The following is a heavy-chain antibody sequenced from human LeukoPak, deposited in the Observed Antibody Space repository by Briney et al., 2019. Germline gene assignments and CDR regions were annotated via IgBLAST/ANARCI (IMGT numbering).Heavy chain of an antibody. CDR1: GVTFTNAW. D-gene: IGHD3-10*01. Sequence: GGSLRLSCVASGVTFTNAWMSWVRQAPGKGLEWVGRIRRKFDGGTTDYAAPVKGRFTISRDDSKNSLYLQMNSLKSEDTAVYYCTTIQFARTMSFDYWGQGTLVAVSS. V-gene: IGHV3-15*01. CDR2: IRRKFDGGTT. CDR3: TTIQFARTMSFDY. J-gene: IGHJ4*02.